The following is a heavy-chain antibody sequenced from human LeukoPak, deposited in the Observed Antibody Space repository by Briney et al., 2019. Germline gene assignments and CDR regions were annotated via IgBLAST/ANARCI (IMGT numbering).Heavy chain of an antibody. D-gene: IGHD4-23*01. Sequence: GESLKISCKGSGYSFTSYWIGWVRQMPGKGLEWMGIIYPGDSDTRYSPSFQGQVTISADKSISTAYLQWSSLKASDTAMYSCARHLSYGGYRNWFDPWGQGTLVTVSS. J-gene: IGHJ5*02. CDR3: ARHLSYGGYRNWFDP. CDR2: IYPGDSDT. CDR1: GYSFTSYW. V-gene: IGHV5-51*01.